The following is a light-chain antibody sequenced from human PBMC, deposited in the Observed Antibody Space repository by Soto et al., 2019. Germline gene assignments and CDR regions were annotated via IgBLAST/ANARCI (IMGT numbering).Light chain of an antibody. J-gene: IGKJ1*01. CDR2: AAS. CDR1: HAISNY. Sequence: DIQVTQSPPSLSASVGDRVTITCRASHAISNYLAWYQQKPGKVPELLIYAASTLQSGVPSRFSGSGSGTDFTLTISSLQPEDVATYYCQKYDRAPRTFGQGTKVEIK. V-gene: IGKV1-27*01. CDR3: QKYDRAPRT.